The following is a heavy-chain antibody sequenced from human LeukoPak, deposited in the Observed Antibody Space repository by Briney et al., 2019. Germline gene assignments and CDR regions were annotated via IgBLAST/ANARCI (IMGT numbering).Heavy chain of an antibody. CDR1: GYTFSSYW. CDR2: ISSDGITT. Sequence: GGSLRLSCAASGYTFSSYWTHWVRHAPGRGLVWVSRISSDGITTFYADSVKGRFTISRDNAKNTLYLQMNSLRAEDTAVYYCARGSGYSVLDYWGQGTLVTVSS. D-gene: IGHD3-3*01. CDR3: ARGSGYSVLDY. V-gene: IGHV3-74*01. J-gene: IGHJ4*02.